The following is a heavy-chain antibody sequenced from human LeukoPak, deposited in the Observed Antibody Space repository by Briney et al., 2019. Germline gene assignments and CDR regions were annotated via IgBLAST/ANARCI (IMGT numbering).Heavy chain of an antibody. V-gene: IGHV3-23*01. D-gene: IGHD4-17*01. CDR2: VAVLGGAT. CDR1: GFTFSSSD. Sequence: PGGSLRLSCAASGFTFSSSDMGWVRQAPGEGLEVLSVVAVLGGATYYVDSVKGRFTISRDNSKNTVFLQMNNLRVEDTAVYYCAKDRGDLDYWGQGTLVTVSS. J-gene: IGHJ4*02. CDR3: AKDRGDLDY.